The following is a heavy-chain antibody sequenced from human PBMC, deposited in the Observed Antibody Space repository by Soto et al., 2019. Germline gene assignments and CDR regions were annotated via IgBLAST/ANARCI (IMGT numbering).Heavy chain of an antibody. Sequence: GASVKVSCKASGYTFTSYAMNWVRQAPGQRLEWMGWINAGNGNTKYSQNFQGRVTITRDTSASTAYMELSSLRSEDTAVYYCARAPPYPLAFDIWGQGTMVPVSS. CDR1: GYTFTSYA. CDR3: ARAPPYPLAFDI. J-gene: IGHJ3*02. V-gene: IGHV1-3*01. CDR2: INAGNGNT.